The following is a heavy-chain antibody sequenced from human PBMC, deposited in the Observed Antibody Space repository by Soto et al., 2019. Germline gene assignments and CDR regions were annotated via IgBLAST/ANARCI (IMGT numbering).Heavy chain of an antibody. CDR1: GGSISSSSYY. CDR2: INYSGST. D-gene: IGHD3-10*01. Sequence: SETLSLTCTVSGGSISSSSYYWGWIRQPPGKGLEWIGSINYSGSTYYNPSLKSRVTISVDTSKNQFSLKLSSVTAADTAVYYCASQYYYGSGTPGDYFDYWGQGTLVTVSS. CDR3: ASQYYYGSGTPGDYFDY. V-gene: IGHV4-39*01. J-gene: IGHJ4*02.